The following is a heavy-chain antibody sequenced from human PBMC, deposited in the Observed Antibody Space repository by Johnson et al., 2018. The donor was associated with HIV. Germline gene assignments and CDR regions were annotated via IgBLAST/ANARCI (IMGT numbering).Heavy chain of an antibody. V-gene: IGHV3-7*03. CDR3: ARGVGGAGDDAFDI. D-gene: IGHD6-19*01. CDR1: GFTFSSYW. CDR2: IKQDGSEK. J-gene: IGHJ3*02. Sequence: VQLVESGGGLVQPGGSLRLSCAASGFTFSSYWTSWVRQAPGTGLEWVANIKQDGSEKYYVDSVQGRFPISRDNAKNSLYLQMNSLRAEDTALYCCARGVGGAGDDAFDIWGQGTMVTVSS.